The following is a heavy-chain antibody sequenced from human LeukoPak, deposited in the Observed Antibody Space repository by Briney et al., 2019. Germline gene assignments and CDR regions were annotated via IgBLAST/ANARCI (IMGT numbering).Heavy chain of an antibody. CDR3: ARDYGGTEGSLAASPFDY. V-gene: IGHV3-7*01. CDR2: IKQDGSEK. CDR1: GFTFSSYG. D-gene: IGHD4-23*01. J-gene: IGHJ4*02. Sequence: GGSLRLSCAASGFTFSSYGLSWVRQAPGKGLEWVANIKQDGSEKYYVDSVKGRFTISRDNAKNSLYLQMNSLRAEDTAVYYCARDYGGTEGSLAASPFDYWGQGTLVTVSS.